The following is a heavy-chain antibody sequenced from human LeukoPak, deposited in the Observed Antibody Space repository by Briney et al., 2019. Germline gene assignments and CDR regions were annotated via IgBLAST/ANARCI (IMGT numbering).Heavy chain of an antibody. V-gene: IGHV4-34*01. CDR2: INHSGST. D-gene: IGHD1-26*01. CDR1: GGSFSGYY. CDR3: ARVVGATTKNFDY. J-gene: IGHJ4*02. Sequence: PSETLSLTCAVYGGSFSGYYWSWIRQPPGKGLEWIGEINHSGSTNYNPSLKSRVTISVDTSKNQFSLKLSSVTAADTAVYYCARVVGATTKNFDYWGQGTLVTVSS.